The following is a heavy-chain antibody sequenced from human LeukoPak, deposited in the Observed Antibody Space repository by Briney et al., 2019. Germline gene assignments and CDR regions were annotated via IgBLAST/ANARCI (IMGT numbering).Heavy chain of an antibody. V-gene: IGHV3-20*04. D-gene: IGHD3-22*01. CDR1: GFTFDDYG. CDR2: INWNGGST. J-gene: IGHJ4*02. Sequence: GGSLRLSCAASGFTFDDYGMSWVRQAPGKGLEWVSGINWNGGSTGYADSVKGRFTISRDNAKKSLYLQMNSLRAEDTAVYYCAREGYYDSSGYHLDYWGQGTLVTVSS. CDR3: AREGYYDSSGYHLDY.